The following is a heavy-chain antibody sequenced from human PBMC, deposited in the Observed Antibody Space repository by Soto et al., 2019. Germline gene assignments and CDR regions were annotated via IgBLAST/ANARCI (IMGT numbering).Heavy chain of an antibody. D-gene: IGHD2-2*01. CDR3: ARAPLGYCSSTSCYDFVRAPGLSPPYCSGGSCQYYYYYYGMDV. J-gene: IGHJ6*02. Sequence: PGGSLRLSCAASGFTFSSYGMHWVRQAPGKGLEWVAVIWYDGSNKYYADSVKGRFTISRDNSKNTLYLQMNSLRAEDTAVYYCARAPLGYCSSTSCYDFVRAPGLSPPYCSGGSCQYYYYYYGMDVWGQGTTVTVSS. V-gene: IGHV3-33*01. CDR2: IWYDGSNK. CDR1: GFTFSSYG.